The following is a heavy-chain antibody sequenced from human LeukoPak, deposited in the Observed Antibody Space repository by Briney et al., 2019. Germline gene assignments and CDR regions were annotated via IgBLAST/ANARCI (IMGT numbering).Heavy chain of an antibody. Sequence: ASVKVSCKASGYTFTSYAINGVRQAPGQGLEWMGWNNTNTGNPTYTPGFTGRFVFSLDTSVSTTYLQISGLKAEDTAVYYCARLTYYFNSSGYTLPDYWGQGTLVTVSS. CDR2: NNTNTGNP. V-gene: IGHV7-4-1*02. J-gene: IGHJ4*02. CDR1: GYTFTSYA. CDR3: ARLTYYFNSSGYTLPDY. D-gene: IGHD3-22*01.